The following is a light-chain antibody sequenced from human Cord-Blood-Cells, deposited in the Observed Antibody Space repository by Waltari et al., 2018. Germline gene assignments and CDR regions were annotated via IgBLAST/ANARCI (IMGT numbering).Light chain of an antibody. V-gene: IGLV3-27*01. CDR3: YSAADNNWV. CDR2: KDS. CDR1: VLAKKY. J-gene: IGLJ3*02. Sequence: SYELTQPSSVSVSPGQTARITCSGDVLAKKYARWFQQKPGQAPVLGIYKDSERPSGIPERCSGSSSGTTVTLTISGAQVEDEADYYCYSAADNNWVFGGGTKLTVL.